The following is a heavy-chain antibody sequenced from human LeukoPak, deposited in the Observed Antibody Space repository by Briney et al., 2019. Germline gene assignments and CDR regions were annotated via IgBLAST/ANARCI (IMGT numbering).Heavy chain of an antibody. D-gene: IGHD3-10*01. CDR1: GFTFSSYA. CDR3: AKLPYYYYGSGSYPDY. J-gene: IGHJ4*02. Sequence: GGSLRLSCAASGFTFSSYAMSWVRQAPGKGLEWVSAISGSGDSTYYADSVKGRFTISRDNSKNTLYLQMNSLRAEDTAVYYCAKLPYYYYGSGSYPDYWGQGTLVTVSS. CDR2: ISGSGDST. V-gene: IGHV3-23*01.